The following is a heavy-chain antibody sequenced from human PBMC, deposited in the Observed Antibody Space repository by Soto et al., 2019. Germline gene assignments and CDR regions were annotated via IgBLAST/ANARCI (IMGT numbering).Heavy chain of an antibody. J-gene: IGHJ6*03. CDR3: ARAAAVYYYYYMDV. D-gene: IGHD6-13*01. V-gene: IGHV3-53*04. CDR1: GFTVSSNY. Sequence: EVQLVESGGGLVQPGGSLRLSCAASGFTVSSNYMSWVRQAPGKGLEWVSVIYSGGSTYYADSVKGRFTISRHNSKNTLYLQMNSLRAEDTAVYSCARAAAVYYYYYMDVWGKGTTVTVSS. CDR2: IYSGGST.